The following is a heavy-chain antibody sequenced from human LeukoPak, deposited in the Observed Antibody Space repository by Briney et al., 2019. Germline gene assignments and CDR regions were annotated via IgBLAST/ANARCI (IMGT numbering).Heavy chain of an antibody. J-gene: IGHJ4*02. CDR3: ARTGQYCSGGTCYSGQFDF. CDR1: GFRLTTYG. Sequence: PGGSLRLSCEVSGFRLTTYGTHWVRQAPGKGLEGVAYIPFDGSDEYYVDSVKGRFSISRDNSKNTLFLQMDSLRVEDTAVYYCARTGQYCSGGTCYSGQFDFWGQGTLVTVSS. CDR2: IPFDGSDE. D-gene: IGHD2-15*01. V-gene: IGHV3-30*02.